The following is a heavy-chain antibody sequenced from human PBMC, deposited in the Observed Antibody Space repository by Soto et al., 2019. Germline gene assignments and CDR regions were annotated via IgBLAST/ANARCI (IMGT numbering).Heavy chain of an antibody. CDR2: IDYSGNT. D-gene: IGHD3-16*01. V-gene: IGHV4-59*01. Sequence: SETLSLTCTVSGGSIITYYWSWIRQPPGKGLEWIGYIDYSGNTNYNASLKSRVTISVDTSRNQFSLMLSSVTAADTAVYYCARDRGLIKAFDIWGQGTMVTVSS. J-gene: IGHJ3*02. CDR1: GGSIITYY. CDR3: ARDRGLIKAFDI.